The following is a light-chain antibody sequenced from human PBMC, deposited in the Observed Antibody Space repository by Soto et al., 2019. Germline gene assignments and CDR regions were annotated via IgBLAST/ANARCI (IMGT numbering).Light chain of an antibody. CDR3: QQYGSSPRT. CDR2: GAS. CDR1: QSVSNSY. V-gene: IGKV3-20*01. J-gene: IGKJ1*01. Sequence: EIVLTQSPGTLSLFPGERVTLSCRASQSVSNSYLAWYQQRPGQAPRLLIYGASNRATGIPDRFSGSGSGTDFTLTISRLEPEDFAVYYCQQYGSSPRTFGQGTKVDI.